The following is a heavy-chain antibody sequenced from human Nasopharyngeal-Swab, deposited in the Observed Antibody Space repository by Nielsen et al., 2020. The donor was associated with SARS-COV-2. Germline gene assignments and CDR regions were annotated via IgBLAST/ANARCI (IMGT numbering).Heavy chain of an antibody. J-gene: IGHJ3*02. Sequence: WIRQPPGKGLEWVSILYSGGSTHYADSVKGRFTISRHNSKNTLYLQMNSLRAEDTAVYYCARGGVGYYDSSGPRDDTFDIWGQGTMVTVSS. V-gene: IGHV3-53*04. CDR2: LYSGGST. D-gene: IGHD3-22*01. CDR3: ARGGVGYYDSSGPRDDTFDI.